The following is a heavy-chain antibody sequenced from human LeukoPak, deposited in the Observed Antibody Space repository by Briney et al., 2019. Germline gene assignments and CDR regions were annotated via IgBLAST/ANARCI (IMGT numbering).Heavy chain of an antibody. D-gene: IGHD7-27*01. CDR3: ARTMGIFKLPYDY. CDR2: MNPNSGNT. CDR1: GYTFTSYD. J-gene: IGHJ4*02. V-gene: IGHV1-8*01. Sequence: ASVKVSCKASGYTFTSYDINWVRQATGQGLEWMGWMNPNSGNTGYAQRFQGRVTMTRNTSISTAYMELSSLRSEDTAVYYCARTMGIFKLPYDYWGQGTLVTVSS.